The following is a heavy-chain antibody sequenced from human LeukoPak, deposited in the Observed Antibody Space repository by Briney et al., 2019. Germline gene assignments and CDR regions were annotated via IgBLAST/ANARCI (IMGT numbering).Heavy chain of an antibody. Sequence: GGSLRLPCAASGFTFSSRSMTWVRQAPGKGLEWVSSISSSSSYIYYADSVKGRFTISRDNAKNSLYLQMNSLRAEDTAVYYCARDKAMIVVATFDYWGQGTLVTVSS. D-gene: IGHD3-22*01. CDR1: GFTFSSRS. CDR3: ARDKAMIVVATFDY. CDR2: ISSSSSYI. V-gene: IGHV3-21*01. J-gene: IGHJ4*02.